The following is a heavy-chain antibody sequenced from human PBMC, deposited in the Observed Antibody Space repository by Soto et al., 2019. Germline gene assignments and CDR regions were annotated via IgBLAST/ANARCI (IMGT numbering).Heavy chain of an antibody. CDR3: ARVDAHGSGILDAFDI. CDR2: IYYSGST. J-gene: IGHJ3*02. CDR1: GGSISSHF. D-gene: IGHD3-10*01. Sequence: SETLSLTCTVSGGSISSHFWSWIRQPPGKGLEWIGYIYYSGSTNYNPSLKSRVTISVDTSKNQFSLKLSSVAAADTAVYYCARVDAHGSGILDAFDIWGQGTMVTVSS. V-gene: IGHV4-59*11.